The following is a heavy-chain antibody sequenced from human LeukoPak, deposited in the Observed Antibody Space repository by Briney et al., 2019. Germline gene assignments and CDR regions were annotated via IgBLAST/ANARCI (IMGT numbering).Heavy chain of an antibody. CDR1: GDSISSYY. D-gene: IGHD6-19*01. CDR2: IYYSGST. J-gene: IGHJ4*02. V-gene: IGHV4-59*08. CDR3: ATGSLY. Sequence: PSETLSLTCTVSGDSISSYYWTWIRQPPGEGLEWIGYIYYSGSTNYNPSLKSRVTISVDTSKNQFSLKVSSVTAADTAVYYCATGSLYWGQGTLVTVSS.